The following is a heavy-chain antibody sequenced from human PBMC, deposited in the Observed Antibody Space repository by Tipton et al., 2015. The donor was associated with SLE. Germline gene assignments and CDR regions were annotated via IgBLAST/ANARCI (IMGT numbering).Heavy chain of an antibody. Sequence: TLSLTCNVSGGSISSSSYYWGWIRQPPGKGLEWIGSMFYSGTTYYNPSLKSRFTISVDTSKNQFSLKLSSVTAADTAVYYCARQPIATRTAFDIWGQGTMVTVSS. D-gene: IGHD2-21*01. CDR2: MFYSGTT. V-gene: IGHV4-39*07. CDR3: ARQPIATRTAFDI. CDR1: GGSISSSSYY. J-gene: IGHJ3*02.